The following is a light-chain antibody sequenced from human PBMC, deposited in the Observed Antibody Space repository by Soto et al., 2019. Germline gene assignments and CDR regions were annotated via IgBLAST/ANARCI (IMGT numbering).Light chain of an antibody. V-gene: IGKV3-15*01. CDR2: DTS. Sequence: DIVVTQSPATLSASPGERVTLSCRASQFVSSRLAWYQRRPGQVPRLLIYDTSTRAPGISARFSGSGSGTEFTLTISSLQPEDFTAYSCLQYHNLWAFGQGTKVDIK. J-gene: IGKJ1*01. CDR1: QFVSSR. CDR3: LQYHNLWA.